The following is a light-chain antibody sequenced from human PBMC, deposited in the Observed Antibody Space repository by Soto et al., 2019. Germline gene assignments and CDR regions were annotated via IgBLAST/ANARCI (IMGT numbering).Light chain of an antibody. CDR3: QQLRMYPST. CDR2: AAS. Sequence: IRLTQSASSLSVSLGGRVTSTCWASQDIAIYLAWYQQKKGEAPKLLIYAASTLYGGVPSRFSGSGSGTDFDLTITSLQAEDFATYYCQQLRMYPSTFGGGTKVDIK. CDR1: QDIAIY. J-gene: IGKJ4*01. V-gene: IGKV1-9*01.